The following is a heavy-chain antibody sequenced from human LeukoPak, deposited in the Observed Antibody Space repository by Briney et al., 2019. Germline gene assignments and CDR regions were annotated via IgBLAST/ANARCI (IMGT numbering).Heavy chain of an antibody. J-gene: IGHJ4*02. CDR2: ISGSGGST. V-gene: IGHV3-23*01. Sequence: GGSLRLSCAVSGFTFSSYAMSWVRQAPGKGLKWVSAISGSGGSTYYADSVKGRFTISRDNSKNTLYLQMNSLRAEDTAVYYCAKSGGNVQVTPLDYWGQGTLVTVSS. CDR1: GFTFSSYA. CDR3: AKSGGNVQVTPLDY. D-gene: IGHD4-23*01.